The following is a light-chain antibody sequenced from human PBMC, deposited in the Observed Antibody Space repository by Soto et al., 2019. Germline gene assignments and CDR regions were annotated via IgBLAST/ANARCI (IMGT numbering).Light chain of an antibody. CDR2: DAS. CDR3: QQSLNLPLT. V-gene: IGKV1-33*01. Sequence: DIQMTQSPSSLSASLGDRVTITCRASQDIGHYLNWYQHKPGKAPKLLIYDASSLETGVPPGFSGGGSWTDFTLTINNLQPEDVATYYCQQSLNLPLTFGPGTKVDIK. CDR1: QDIGHY. J-gene: IGKJ3*01.